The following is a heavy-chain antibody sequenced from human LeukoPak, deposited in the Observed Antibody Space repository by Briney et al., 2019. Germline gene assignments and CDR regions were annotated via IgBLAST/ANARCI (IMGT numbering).Heavy chain of an antibody. D-gene: IGHD3-10*01. CDR3: ARGRFTMVRGVTKRFDP. CDR2: INPSGGST. J-gene: IGHJ5*02. CDR1: GYTFTSYY. Sequence: ASVKVSCKASGYTFTSYYMHWVRQAPGQGLEWMGIINPSGGSTSYAQKFQGRVTMTRDTSTSTVYMELSSLRSEDTAVYYCARGRFTMVRGVTKRFDPWGQGTLVTVSS. V-gene: IGHV1-46*01.